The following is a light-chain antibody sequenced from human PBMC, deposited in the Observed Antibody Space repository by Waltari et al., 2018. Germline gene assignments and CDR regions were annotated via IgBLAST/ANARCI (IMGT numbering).Light chain of an antibody. Sequence: DIVMTQSPLSLPVTPGEPASISCRSSQSLLHSNGYNYLDWYLQNPGQSPQLLIYLGSNRASGVPDRFSGSGSGTDFTLKISRVEAEDVGVYYCMQALQTPSTFGQGTRLEIK. CDR2: LGS. CDR3: MQALQTPST. CDR1: QSLLHSNGYNY. V-gene: IGKV2-28*01. J-gene: IGKJ5*01.